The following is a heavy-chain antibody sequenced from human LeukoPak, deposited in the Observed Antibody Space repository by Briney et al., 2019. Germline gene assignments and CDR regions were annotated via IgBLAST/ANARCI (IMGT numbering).Heavy chain of an antibody. CDR3: ARGPYYDILTGYYKRYYYYYYYMDV. V-gene: IGHV3-11*01. D-gene: IGHD3-9*01. CDR1: GFTFSDYY. J-gene: IGHJ6*03. Sequence: GGSLRLSCAASGFTFSDYYMSWIRQAPGKGLEWVSYISSSGSTIYYADSVKGRFTISRDNAKNSLYLQMNSLRAEDTAVYYCARGPYYDILTGYYKRYYYYYYYMDVWGKGTTVTVSS. CDR2: ISSSGSTI.